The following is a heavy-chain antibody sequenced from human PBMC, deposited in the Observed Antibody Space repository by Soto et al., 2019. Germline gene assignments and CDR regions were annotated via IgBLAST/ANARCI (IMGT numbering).Heavy chain of an antibody. CDR2: IMAVFGTA. D-gene: IGHD3-16*01. J-gene: IGHJ6*02. CDR1: GGSFSDYA. CDR3: AASRGFYAAMDV. V-gene: IGHV1-69*01. Sequence: QVHLVQSGAEVKKPGSSVKVSCRISGGSFSDYAISWVRQAPGQGPEWMGGIMAVFGTATYAQRYQGRVTISADESTSTAYMDLSSLTSGDAAVYYCAASRGFYAAMDVWGQGTTVSVSS.